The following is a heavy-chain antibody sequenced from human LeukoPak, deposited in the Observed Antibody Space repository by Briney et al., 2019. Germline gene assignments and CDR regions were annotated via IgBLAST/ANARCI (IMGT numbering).Heavy chain of an antibody. CDR3: ARVVVVAATWFDP. V-gene: IGHV4-59*01. CDR2: IYYSGST. D-gene: IGHD2-15*01. CDR1: GGSISSYY. J-gene: IGHJ5*02. Sequence: SETLSLTCTVSGGSISSYYWSRIRQPPGKGLAWIGYIYYSGSTNYNPSLKSRVTISVDTSKNQFSLKLSSVTAADTAVYYCARVVVVAATWFDPWGQGTLVTVSS.